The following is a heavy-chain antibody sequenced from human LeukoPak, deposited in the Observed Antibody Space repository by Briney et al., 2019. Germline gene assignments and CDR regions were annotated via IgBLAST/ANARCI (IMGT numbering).Heavy chain of an antibody. CDR3: ARQLGYCSDGSCYFDY. CDR1: GFTFNNYA. Sequence: GGSLRLSCAASGFTFNNYAMSWVRQAPGRGLEWVSAISGSGESTYYADSVKGRFTISRDNSKNTLHLQMNSLRAEDTAVYHCARQLGYCSDGSCYFDYWGQGTLVTVSS. CDR2: ISGSGEST. V-gene: IGHV3-23*01. J-gene: IGHJ4*02. D-gene: IGHD2-15*01.